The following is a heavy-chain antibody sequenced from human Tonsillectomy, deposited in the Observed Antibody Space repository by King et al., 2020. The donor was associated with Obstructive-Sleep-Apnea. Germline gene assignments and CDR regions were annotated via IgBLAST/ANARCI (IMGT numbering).Heavy chain of an antibody. CDR3: ARDYYGPGSLDY. J-gene: IGHJ4*02. CDR1: GFTFNTYS. CDR2: ISSSSGYI. D-gene: IGHD3-10*01. V-gene: IGHV3-21*01. Sequence: VQLVDSGGGLVKPGGSLRLSCAASGFTFNTYSMNWVRQAPGKGLEWVSSISSSSGYISYADSVKGRFTISRDNAKNSLYLQMNSLRAEDTAVYYCARDYYGPGSLDYWGQGTLVTVSS.